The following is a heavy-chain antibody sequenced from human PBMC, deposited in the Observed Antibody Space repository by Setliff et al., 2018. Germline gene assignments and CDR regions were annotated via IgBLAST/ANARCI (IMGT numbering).Heavy chain of an antibody. D-gene: IGHD1-26*01. CDR2: IYTSGST. Sequence: ETLSLTCTVSGGSISNYYWSWIRQPAGKGLEWIGRIYTSGSTNYNPSLKSRVTMSVDSSKNQFSLKLSSVTAADTAVYHCARKGISALSGAFDMWGQGTMVTVSS. V-gene: IGHV4-4*07. CDR3: ARKGISALSGAFDM. CDR1: GGSISNYY. J-gene: IGHJ3*02.